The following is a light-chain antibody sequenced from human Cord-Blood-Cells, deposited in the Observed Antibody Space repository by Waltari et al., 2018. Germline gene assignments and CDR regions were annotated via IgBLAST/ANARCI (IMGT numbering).Light chain of an antibody. Sequence: DVVMTQSPLSLPVTLGQPASISCRSSQSLVHSDGNTYLNWFQQRPGQSPRSLIYKVSNRDSGVPDRFSGSGSGTDFTLKISRVEAEDVGVYYCMQGTHWPLTFGGGTKVEIK. CDR3: MQGTHWPLT. J-gene: IGKJ4*01. V-gene: IGKV2-30*02. CDR1: QSLVHSDGNTY. CDR2: KVS.